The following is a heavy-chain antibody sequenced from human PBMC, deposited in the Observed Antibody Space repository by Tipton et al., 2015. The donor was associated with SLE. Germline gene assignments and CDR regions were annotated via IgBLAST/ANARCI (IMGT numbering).Heavy chain of an antibody. CDR1: GGSISTYY. J-gene: IGHJ2*01. CDR2: INHSGST. CDR3: ARGPLIGL. Sequence: LRLSCSVSGGSISTYYWSWIRQPPGKGLEWIGEINHSGSTNYNPSLKSRVTISVDTSKNQFSLKLSSVTAADTAVYYCARGPLIGLWGRGTLVTVSS. V-gene: IGHV4-34*01. D-gene: IGHD2-21*01.